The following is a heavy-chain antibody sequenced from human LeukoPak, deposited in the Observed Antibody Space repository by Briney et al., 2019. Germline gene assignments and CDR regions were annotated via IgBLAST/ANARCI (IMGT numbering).Heavy chain of an antibody. V-gene: IGHV3-66*01. CDR3: TRGQSYCGADCYSD. D-gene: IGHD2-21*02. CDR1: GFSVSNYY. J-gene: IGHJ4*02. Sequence: RAGGSLRLSCAASGFSVSNYYMSWVRQPPGKGLEWVSVMYTGGGRYYGDSVKGRFTISRDNSKNTVFLQMNSLRVEDTALYYCTRGQSYCGADCYSDWGQGTLVTVSS. CDR2: MYTGGGR.